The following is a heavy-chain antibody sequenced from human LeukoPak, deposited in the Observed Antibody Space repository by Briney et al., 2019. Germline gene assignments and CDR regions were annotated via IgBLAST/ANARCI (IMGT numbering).Heavy chain of an antibody. Sequence: GGSLRLSCAASGFTVSSNYMSWVRQAPGKGLEWVSVIYSGVSTYYADSVKGRFTISRDNAKNSLYLQMNSLRAEDTAVYYCARKGIAVAGIDYWGQGTLVTVSS. CDR1: GFTVSSNY. J-gene: IGHJ4*02. CDR2: IYSGVST. V-gene: IGHV3-66*01. D-gene: IGHD6-19*01. CDR3: ARKGIAVAGIDY.